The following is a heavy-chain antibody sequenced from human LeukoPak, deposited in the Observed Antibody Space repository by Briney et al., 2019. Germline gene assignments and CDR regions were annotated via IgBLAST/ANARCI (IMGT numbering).Heavy chain of an antibody. Sequence: SESLSLTCTVSGGSFSSYYWSWIWQPAGKELEWIGRIYTSGSTNYNPSLKSRVTLSVDTSKNQFSLKLSSVTAADTAVYYCAREGVITPRQGNPFDYWGQGTLVTVSS. V-gene: IGHV4-4*07. D-gene: IGHD3-10*01. J-gene: IGHJ4*02. CDR3: AREGVITPRQGNPFDY. CDR1: GGSFSSYY. CDR2: IYTSGST.